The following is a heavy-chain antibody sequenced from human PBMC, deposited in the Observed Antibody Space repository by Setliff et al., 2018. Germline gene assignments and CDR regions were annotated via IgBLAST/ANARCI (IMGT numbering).Heavy chain of an antibody. CDR2: ISSSSSTI. CDR1: GFTFSSYE. Sequence: GSLRLSCAASGFTFSSYEMNWVRQAPGKGLEWVSYISSSSSTIYYADSVKGRFTISRDNAKNSLYLQMNSLRAEDTAVYYCARDRGSGSYFLRYFDYWGQGTLVTVSS. V-gene: IGHV3-48*03. J-gene: IGHJ4*02. D-gene: IGHD1-26*01. CDR3: ARDRGSGSYFLRYFDY.